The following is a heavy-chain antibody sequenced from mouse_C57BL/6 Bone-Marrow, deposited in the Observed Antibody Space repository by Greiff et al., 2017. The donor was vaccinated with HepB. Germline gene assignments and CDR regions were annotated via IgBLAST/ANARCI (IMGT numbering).Heavy chain of an antibody. J-gene: IGHJ4*01. V-gene: IGHV1-55*01. CDR1: GYTFTSYW. CDR2: IYPGSGST. D-gene: IGHD1-1*01. CDR3: VFDYYGSSYLAMDY. Sequence: QVQLKQPGAELVKPGASVKMSCKASGYTFTSYWITWVKQRPGQGLEWIGDIYPGSGSTNYNEKFKSKATLTVDTSSSTAYMQLSSLTSEDSAVYYCVFDYYGSSYLAMDYWGQGTSVTVSS.